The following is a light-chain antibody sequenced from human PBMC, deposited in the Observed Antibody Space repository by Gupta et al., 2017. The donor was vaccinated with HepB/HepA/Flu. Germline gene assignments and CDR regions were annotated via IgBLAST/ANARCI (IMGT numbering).Light chain of an antibody. V-gene: IGKV2-28*01. CDR1: QGLLQSNGYNY. Sequence: DIVMTQSPLSLPVTPGEPASISCRSSQGLLQSNGYNYLDWYLRKPGQSPQLLIYLGSSRASGVPDRFSGSGSGTEFTLKISRVEAEDVGFYYCMQGLQTPYTFGQGTKLEIK. CDR2: LGS. J-gene: IGKJ2*01. CDR3: MQGLQTPYT.